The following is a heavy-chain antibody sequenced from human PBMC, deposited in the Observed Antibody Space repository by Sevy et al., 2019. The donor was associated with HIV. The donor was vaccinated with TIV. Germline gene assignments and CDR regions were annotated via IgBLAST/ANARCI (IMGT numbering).Heavy chain of an antibody. V-gene: IGHV4-59*01. Sequence: SETLSLTCTVSGGSISSYYWSWIRQPPGKGLEWIGYIYYSGSTNYNPSLKSRVTISVDTSKNQFSLKLSSVTAADTAVYYCVRDGYCSGGSCHSGTAFDIWGQGTMVTVSS. J-gene: IGHJ3*02. CDR3: VRDGYCSGGSCHSGTAFDI. CDR2: IYYSGST. CDR1: GGSISSYY. D-gene: IGHD2-15*01.